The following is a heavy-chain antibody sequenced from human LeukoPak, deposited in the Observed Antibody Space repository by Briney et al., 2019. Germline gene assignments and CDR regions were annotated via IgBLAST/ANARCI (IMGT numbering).Heavy chain of an antibody. V-gene: IGHV4-4*07. CDR1: GGSISIYY. CDR2: IYTSGST. Sequence: SEALSLTRTVSGGSISIYYCSWIRQPAGKGLEWIGRIYTSGSTNYKPSLKSRVTMSVDTSKNQFSLKLSSVTAADTAVYYCARDPGLQPYYFDYWGQGTLVTVSS. D-gene: IGHD4-11*01. CDR3: ARDPGLQPYYFDY. J-gene: IGHJ4*02.